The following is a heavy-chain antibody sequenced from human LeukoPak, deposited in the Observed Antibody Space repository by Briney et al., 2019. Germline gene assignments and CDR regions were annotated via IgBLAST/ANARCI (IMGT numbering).Heavy chain of an antibody. CDR1: GYTLTELS. CDR2: FDPEDGET. Sequence: ASVKVSCKVSGYTLTELSMHWVRQAPGKGLEWMGGFDPEDGETIYAQKFQGRVTITEDTSTDTAYMELSSLRSEDTAVYYCATLDGLSWGQGTLVTVSS. CDR3: ATLDGLS. V-gene: IGHV1-24*01. J-gene: IGHJ5*02. D-gene: IGHD5-24*01.